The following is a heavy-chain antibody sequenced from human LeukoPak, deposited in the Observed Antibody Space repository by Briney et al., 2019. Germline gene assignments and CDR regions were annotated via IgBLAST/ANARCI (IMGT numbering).Heavy chain of an antibody. CDR1: GFTLSSYW. CDR2: IKQGGSEN. CDR3: ARGAPRGYSYYYYGMDV. J-gene: IGHJ6*02. V-gene: IGHV3-7*01. D-gene: IGHD5-18*01. Sequence: QPGGYLRLSCAASGFTLSSYWMSWVRQAPGKGLEWVANIKQGGSENYYVDSVKVRFTISRDNAKNSLYLQMNSLRAEDTAVYYCARGAPRGYSYYYYGMDVWGQGTTVTVSS.